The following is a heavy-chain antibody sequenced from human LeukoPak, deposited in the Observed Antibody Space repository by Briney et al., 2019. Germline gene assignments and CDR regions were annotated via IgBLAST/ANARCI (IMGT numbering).Heavy chain of an antibody. CDR3: ARDHQYQLPWSWFDP. J-gene: IGHJ5*02. V-gene: IGHV1-2*02. Sequence: ASVKVSCKASGYTFTGSYMHWVRQAPGQGLEWMGWINPNSGGTNYAQKFQGRVTMTRDTSISTAYMELSRLRSDDTAVYYCARDHQYQLPWSWFDPWGQGTLVTVSS. CDR2: INPNSGGT. CDR1: GYTFTGSY. D-gene: IGHD2-2*01.